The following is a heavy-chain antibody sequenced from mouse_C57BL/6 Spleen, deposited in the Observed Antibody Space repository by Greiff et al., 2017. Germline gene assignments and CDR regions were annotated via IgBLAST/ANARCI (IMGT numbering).Heavy chain of an antibody. CDR1: GFTFSDFY. J-gene: IGHJ3*01. CDR2: SRNKANDYTT. V-gene: IGHV7-1*01. CDR3: ARDADYGSSSFAY. Sequence: EVQGVESGGGLVQSGRSLRLSCATSGFTFSDFYMEWVRQAPGKGLEWIAASRNKANDYTTEYSASVKGRFIVSRDTSQSILYLQMNALRAEDTAIYYCARDADYGSSSFAYWGQGTLVTVSA. D-gene: IGHD1-1*01.